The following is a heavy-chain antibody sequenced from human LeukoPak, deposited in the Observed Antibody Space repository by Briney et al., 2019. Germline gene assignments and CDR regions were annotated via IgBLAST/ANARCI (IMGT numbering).Heavy chain of an antibody. V-gene: IGHV3-9*01. D-gene: IGHD4-11*01. CDR2: ISWNSGGM. Sequence: GGSLRLSCAASGFTFDDYAMHWVRQAPGKGLEWVSGISWNSGGMGYADSVEGRFTISRDNAKNSLYLLMNTLRAEDTAVYYCAKDVTYSNSHTFAVWGQGTMVTVSS. CDR1: GFTFDDYA. J-gene: IGHJ3*01. CDR3: AKDVTYSNSHTFAV.